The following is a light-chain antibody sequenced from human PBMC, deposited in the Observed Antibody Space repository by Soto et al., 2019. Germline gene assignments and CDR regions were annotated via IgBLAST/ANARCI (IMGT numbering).Light chain of an antibody. Sequence: SYELTQPPSVSVAPGKTARITCGGNNIGSKSEHWYQQKPGQAPVLVIYYDSDRPSGIPERFSGSNSGNTATLTISRVEAGDEADYYCQVWDSSSDHPGFGGGSKVTVL. CDR1: NIGSKS. CDR3: QVWDSSSDHPG. J-gene: IGLJ2*01. CDR2: YDS. V-gene: IGLV3-21*04.